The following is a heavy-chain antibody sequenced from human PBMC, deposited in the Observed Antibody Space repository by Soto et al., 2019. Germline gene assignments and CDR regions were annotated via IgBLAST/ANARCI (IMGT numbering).Heavy chain of an antibody. CDR1: GFSLTSTGVG. CDR2: IYWNDDT. CDR3: AHRRHYCSGASCYVWFDP. Sequence: ITLKESGPTLVKPTQTLTLTCTFSGFSLTSTGVGVGWIRQPPGKALEWLALIYWNDDTYYSPSLKSRLTINKDSSKNQVVLTVTNMDPVDTATYYCAHRRHYCSGASCYVWFDPWGQGTLVTVSS. D-gene: IGHD2-15*01. J-gene: IGHJ5*02. V-gene: IGHV2-5*01.